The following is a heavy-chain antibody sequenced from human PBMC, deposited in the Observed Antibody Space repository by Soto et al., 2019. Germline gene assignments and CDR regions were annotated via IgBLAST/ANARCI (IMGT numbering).Heavy chain of an antibody. CDR1: GFTFTSSA. V-gene: IGHV1-58*01. D-gene: IGHD2-2*01. CDR2: IVVGSGNT. CDR3: AAENYPLTEEYQLLLDTDRRDRDWFDP. Sequence: SVKVSCKASGFTFTSSAVQWVRQARGQRLEWIGWIVVGSGNTNYAQKFQERVTITRDMSTSTAYMELSSLRSEDTAVYYCAAENYPLTEEYQLLLDTDRRDRDWFDPWGQGTLVTVSS. J-gene: IGHJ5*02.